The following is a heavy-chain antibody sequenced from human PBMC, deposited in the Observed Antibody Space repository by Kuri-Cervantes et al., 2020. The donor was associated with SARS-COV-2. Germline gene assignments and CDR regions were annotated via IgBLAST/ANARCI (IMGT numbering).Heavy chain of an antibody. J-gene: IGHJ4*02. CDR3: AKAGGTIPPTADY. Sequence: GESLKISCVASGFTFSSYGMHWVRQAPGKGLEWVAFIRYDGSNKYYADSVKGRFTISRDNSKNTLYLQMNSLRAEDTAVYYCAKAGGTIPPTADYWGQGTLVTVSS. D-gene: IGHD3-9*01. CDR1: GFTFSSYG. CDR2: IRYDGSNK. V-gene: IGHV3-30*02.